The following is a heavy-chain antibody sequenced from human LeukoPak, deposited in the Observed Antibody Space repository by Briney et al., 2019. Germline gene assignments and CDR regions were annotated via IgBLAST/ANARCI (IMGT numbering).Heavy chain of an antibody. Sequence: GGSLGLSCAASGFTFSSYWMSWVRQAPGKGLEWVANIKQDGSEKYYVDSVKGRFTISRDNAKNSLYLQMNSLRAEDTGVYYCARGVRCFDWLLAYWGQGPLVTVSS. D-gene: IGHD3-9*01. J-gene: IGHJ4*02. CDR3: ARGVRCFDWLLAY. CDR2: IKQDGSEK. V-gene: IGHV3-7*01. CDR1: GFTFSSYW.